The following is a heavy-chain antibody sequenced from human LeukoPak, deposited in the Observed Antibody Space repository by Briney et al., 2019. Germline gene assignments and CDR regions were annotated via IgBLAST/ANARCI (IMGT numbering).Heavy chain of an antibody. CDR2: INHSGST. CDR3: ERGKRGLIAAAGRYNWFDP. D-gene: IGHD6-13*01. V-gene: IGHV4-34*01. Sequence: SETLSLTCAVYGGSFSGYYWSWIRQPPGKGLEWIGEINHSGSTNYNPSLKSRVTISVDTSKNQFSLKLSSVTAADTAVYYCERGKRGLIAAAGRYNWFDPWGQGTLVTVSS. CDR1: GGSFSGYY. J-gene: IGHJ5*02.